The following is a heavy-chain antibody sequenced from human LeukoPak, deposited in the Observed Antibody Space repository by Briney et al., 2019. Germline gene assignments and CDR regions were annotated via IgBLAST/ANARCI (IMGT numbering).Heavy chain of an antibody. CDR2: INPNSGGT. CDR1: GYTFTGYY. CDR3: ARQVVPAAMLPWFDP. Sequence: GASVKVSCKSSGYTFTGYYMHWVRQARGQGLEWMGWINPNSGGTNYAQKFQGRVTMTRDTSISTAYMELSRLRSDDTAVYYCARQVVPAAMLPWFDPWGQGTLVTVSS. V-gene: IGHV1-2*02. D-gene: IGHD2-2*01. J-gene: IGHJ5*02.